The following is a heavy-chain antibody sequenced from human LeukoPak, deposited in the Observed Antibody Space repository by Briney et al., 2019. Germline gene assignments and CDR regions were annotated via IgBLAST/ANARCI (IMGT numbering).Heavy chain of an antibody. D-gene: IGHD2-15*01. CDR2: IYYSGST. Sequence: SETLSLTCTVSGGSISSYYWSWIRQPPGKGLEWIGYIYYSGSTSYNPSLKSRVTISVDTSKNQFSLKLSSVTAADTAVYYCARTPRARYCSGGSCYSPNPDWFDPWGQGTLVTVSS. J-gene: IGHJ5*02. CDR1: GGSISSYY. CDR3: ARTPRARYCSGGSCYSPNPDWFDP. V-gene: IGHV4-59*08.